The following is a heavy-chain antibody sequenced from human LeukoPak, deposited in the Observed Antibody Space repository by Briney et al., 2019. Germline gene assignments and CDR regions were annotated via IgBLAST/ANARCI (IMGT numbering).Heavy chain of an antibody. CDR3: AELGITMIGGV. V-gene: IGHV3-48*03. Sequence: GGSLRLSCAASGFTVSSNYMTWVRQAPGKGLEWVSYISSSGRTTHYADSVQGRFTISRDNAKNSLYLQMNSLRAEDTAVYYCAELGITMIGGVWGKGTTVTISS. J-gene: IGHJ6*04. CDR2: ISSSGRTT. D-gene: IGHD3-10*02. CDR1: GFTVSSNY.